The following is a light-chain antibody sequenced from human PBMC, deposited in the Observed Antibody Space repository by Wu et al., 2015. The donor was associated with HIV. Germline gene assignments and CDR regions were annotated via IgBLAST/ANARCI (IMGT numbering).Light chain of an antibody. Sequence: EIVLTQSPGTLSLSPGERATLSCRASQSASSTSLAWYQQKSGQAPKLLIYGASNRATGIPDRFSGGGSGTDFTLTISRLEPEDFAVYYCQHYGTSPPYTFGQGTKLEIK. CDR2: GAS. CDR1: QSASSTS. V-gene: IGKV3-20*01. CDR3: QHYGTSPPYT. J-gene: IGKJ2*01.